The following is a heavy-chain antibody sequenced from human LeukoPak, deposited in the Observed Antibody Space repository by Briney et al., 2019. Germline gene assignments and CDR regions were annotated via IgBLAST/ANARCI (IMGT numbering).Heavy chain of an antibody. CDR3: ARWAAAGLKRGFDP. CDR1: GYTFTSYA. V-gene: IGHV1-3*01. CDR2: INAGNGNT. J-gene: IGHJ5*02. D-gene: IGHD6-13*01. Sequence: ASVKVSCKASGYTFTSYAMHWVRQAPGQRLEWMGWINAGNGNTKYSQKFRGRVTITRDTSASTAYMELSSLRSEDTAVYYCARWAAAGLKRGFDPWGQGTLVTVSS.